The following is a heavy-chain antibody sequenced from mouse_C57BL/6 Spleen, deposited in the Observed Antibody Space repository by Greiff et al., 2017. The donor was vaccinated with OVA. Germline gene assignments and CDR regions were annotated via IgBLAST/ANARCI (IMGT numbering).Heavy chain of an antibody. J-gene: IGHJ1*03. D-gene: IGHD1-1*01. Sequence: VHLVESGPGLVQPSQSLSITCTVSGFSLTSYGVHWVRQSPGKGLEWLGVIWRGGSTAYNAAFMSRLSITKDNSKSQVFFKMNSLQADDTAIYYCATDGSSGYFDVWGTGTTVTVSS. CDR3: ATDGSSGYFDV. CDR2: IWRGGST. V-gene: IGHV2-5*01. CDR1: GFSLTSYG.